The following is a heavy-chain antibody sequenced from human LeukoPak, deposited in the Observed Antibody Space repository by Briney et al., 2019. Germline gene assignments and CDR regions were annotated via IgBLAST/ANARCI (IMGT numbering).Heavy chain of an antibody. CDR1: GYTFTSYY. Sequence: ASVKVSCKASGYTFTSYYMHWVRQAPGQGLEWMGIINPSGGSTSYAQKFQGRVTMTRDMSTSTVYMELSSLRSEDTAVYYCARDISNYGWFDPWGQGTLVTVSS. CDR3: ARDISNYGWFDP. J-gene: IGHJ5*02. V-gene: IGHV1-46*01. CDR2: INPSGGST. D-gene: IGHD4-11*01.